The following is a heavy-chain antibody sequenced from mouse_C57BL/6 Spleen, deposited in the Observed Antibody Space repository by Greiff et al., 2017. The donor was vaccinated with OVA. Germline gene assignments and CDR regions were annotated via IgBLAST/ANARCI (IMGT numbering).Heavy chain of an antibody. CDR3: ARGGTGRRGWYFDV. Sequence: EVQLVESEAGLVQPGSSMKLSCTASGFTFSDYYMAWVRQVPEKGLEWVANINYDGSSTYYLDSLKSRFIISRDNAKNMLYLQMSSLKSEDTAAYYCARGGTGRRGWYFDVWGTGTTVTVSS. J-gene: IGHJ1*03. V-gene: IGHV5-16*01. D-gene: IGHD4-1*01. CDR2: INYDGSST. CDR1: GFTFSDYY.